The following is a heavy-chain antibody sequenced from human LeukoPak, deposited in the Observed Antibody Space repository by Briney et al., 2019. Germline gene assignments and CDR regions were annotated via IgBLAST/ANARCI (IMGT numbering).Heavy chain of an antibody. CDR1: GGSISDYY. J-gene: IGHJ5*01. D-gene: IGHD6-6*01. Sequence: SETLSLACTVSGGSISDYYWSWVQQPPGKGLEWLGHIYTSGSTNYNPSLKSRVTISADTSKNQFSLKLSCVTAADTAVYYCARHRSPTSSSFFDSWGQGTLVSVSS. CDR3: ARHRSPTSSSFFDS. V-gene: IGHV4-4*09. CDR2: IYTSGST.